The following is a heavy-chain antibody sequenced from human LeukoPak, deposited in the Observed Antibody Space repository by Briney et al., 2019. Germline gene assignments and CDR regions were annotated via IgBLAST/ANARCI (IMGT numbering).Heavy chain of an antibody. CDR1: GGSISSYY. D-gene: IGHD3-22*01. CDR2: IYCSGST. Sequence: PSETLSLTCTVSGGSISSYYWSWIRQPPGKGLEWIGYIYCSGSTNYNPSLKSRVTISVDTSKNQFSLKLSSVTAADTAVYCCARGHSSGYYKYYFDYWGQGTLVTVSS. J-gene: IGHJ4*02. V-gene: IGHV4-59*01. CDR3: ARGHSSGYYKYYFDY.